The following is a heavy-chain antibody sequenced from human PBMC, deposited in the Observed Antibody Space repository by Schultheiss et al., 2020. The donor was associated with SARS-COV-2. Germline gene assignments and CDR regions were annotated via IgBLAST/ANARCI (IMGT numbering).Heavy chain of an antibody. D-gene: IGHD6-19*01. CDR3: AHDGVYSSGWYAKSFDY. Sequence: SGPTLVKPTQTLTLTCTFSGFSLRTSGVGVGWIRQPPGKALEWLALIYWDDDKRYSPSLKSRLTITKDTSKNQVVLTMTNMDPVDTATYYCAHDGVYSSGWYAKSFDYWGQGTLVTVSS. CDR2: IYWDDDK. CDR1: GFSLRTSGVG. J-gene: IGHJ4*02. V-gene: IGHV2-5*02.